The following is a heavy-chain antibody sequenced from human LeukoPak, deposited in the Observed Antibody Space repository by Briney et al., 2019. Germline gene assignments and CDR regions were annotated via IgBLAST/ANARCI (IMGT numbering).Heavy chain of an antibody. D-gene: IGHD3-22*01. CDR1: GFTFSSYW. Sequence: GGSLRLSCAASGFTFSSYWMSWVRQAPGKGLEWVANIKQDGSEKYYVDSVKGRFTISRDNAKNSLYLQMNSLRAEDTAVYYCARDYYDSSGEGKFDPWGQGTLVTVSS. CDR3: ARDYYDSSGEGKFDP. J-gene: IGHJ5*02. CDR2: IKQDGSEK. V-gene: IGHV3-7*01.